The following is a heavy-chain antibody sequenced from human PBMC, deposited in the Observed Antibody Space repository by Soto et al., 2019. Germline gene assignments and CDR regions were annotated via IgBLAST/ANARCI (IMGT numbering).Heavy chain of an antibody. CDR3: ARGREIFGAVTPFEY. CDR2: INHTGST. J-gene: IGHJ4*02. CDR1: GAPFSGYY. D-gene: IGHD3-3*01. V-gene: IGHV4-34*01. Sequence: SETLSLTCAVYGAPFSGYYWTWIRQPPGKGLEWIGEINHTGSTKYNPSLKSRVTISLDAPKNQFSLSLRSVTAADTAVYYCARGREIFGAVTPFEYWGQGTQVTVSS.